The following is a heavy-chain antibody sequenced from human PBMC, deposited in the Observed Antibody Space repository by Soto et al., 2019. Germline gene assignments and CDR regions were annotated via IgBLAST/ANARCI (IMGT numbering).Heavy chain of an antibody. Sequence: SETLSLTCTVSGGSISSYYWSWIRQPPGKGLEWIGYIYYSGSTNYNPSLKSRVTISVDTSKNQFSLKLSSVIAADTAVYYCARITYYYDSSGYSGGFGYWGQGTLVTVSS. V-gene: IGHV4-59*08. CDR2: IYYSGST. D-gene: IGHD3-22*01. CDR3: ARITYYYDSSGYSGGFGY. CDR1: GGSISSYY. J-gene: IGHJ4*02.